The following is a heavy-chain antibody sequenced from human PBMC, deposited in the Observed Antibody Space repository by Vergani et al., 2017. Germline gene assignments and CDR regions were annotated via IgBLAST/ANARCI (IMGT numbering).Heavy chain of an antibody. CDR2: IQYDGTNK. CDR3: AKDVGLARGYCSTTSCYGDYYYYGMDV. CDR1: GFRFSSYG. Sequence: QVQLVESGGGVVQPGRSLRLSCAASGFRFSSYGMNWVRQAPGKGLEWVAYIQYDGTNKYYADSVKGRFPISRDNSKDTLYLQMNNLRAEDTALYYCAKDVGLARGYCSTTSCYGDYYYYGMDVWGQGTTVTVSS. J-gene: IGHJ6*02. D-gene: IGHD2-2*01. V-gene: IGHV3-30*02.